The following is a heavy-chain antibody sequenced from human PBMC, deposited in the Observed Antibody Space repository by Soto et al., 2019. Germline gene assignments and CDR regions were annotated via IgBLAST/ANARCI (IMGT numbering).Heavy chain of an antibody. D-gene: IGHD6-6*01. CDR2: FDPQDGET. V-gene: IGHV1-24*01. CDR3: ATVGSSSSGYYYYGMDV. J-gene: IGHJ6*02. CDR1: GYTLTELS. Sequence: VKVSCKVSGYTLTELSMHWVRQAPGKGLEWMGGFDPQDGETIYTQKFQGRVTMTQDTSTDTAYMELSSMRSEDTAVYYCATVGSSSSGYYYYGMDVWGQGTTVTVSS.